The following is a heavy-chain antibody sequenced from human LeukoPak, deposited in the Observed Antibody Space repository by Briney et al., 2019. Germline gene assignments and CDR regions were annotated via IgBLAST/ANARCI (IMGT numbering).Heavy chain of an antibody. J-gene: IGHJ4*02. Sequence: PGGSLRLSCAASGFTFSSNWMHWVRQAPGKGLVWVSAISGSGGSTYYADSVKGRFTISRDNSKNTLYLQMNSLRAEDTAVYYCAKDLEEAVAGTWDYWGQGTLVTVSS. CDR2: ISGSGGST. V-gene: IGHV3-23*01. D-gene: IGHD6-19*01. CDR1: GFTFSSNW. CDR3: AKDLEEAVAGTWDY.